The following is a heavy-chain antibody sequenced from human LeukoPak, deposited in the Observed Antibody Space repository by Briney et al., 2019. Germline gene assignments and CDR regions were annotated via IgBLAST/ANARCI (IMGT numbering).Heavy chain of an antibody. D-gene: IGHD3-3*01. CDR2: IYYSGST. V-gene: IGHV4-39*01. Sequence: SETLSLTCTVSGGSISSSSYYWGWIRQPPGKGLEWIGSIYYSGSTYYNPSLKSRVTISVDTSKNQFSLKLSSVTAADTAVYYCARRPYYPIFGVASYNWFDPWGQGTLVTVSS. CDR1: GGSISSSSYY. J-gene: IGHJ5*02. CDR3: ARRPYYPIFGVASYNWFDP.